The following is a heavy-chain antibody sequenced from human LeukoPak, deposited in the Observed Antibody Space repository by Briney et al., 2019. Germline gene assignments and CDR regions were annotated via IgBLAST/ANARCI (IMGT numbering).Heavy chain of an antibody. V-gene: IGHV4-4*08. Sequence: SETLSPTCSVSGGHIDSVYWNWIRQPPGKGLEGLGYIDNSGSTKYNPSLQSRITMSRDTSKKQFSLKLTSVSAADTDMYYCSSGPGWLIDYWCQGALVNVAS. CDR2: IDNSGST. CDR1: GGHIDSVY. CDR3: SSGPGWLIDY. D-gene: IGHD6-19*01. J-gene: IGHJ4*02.